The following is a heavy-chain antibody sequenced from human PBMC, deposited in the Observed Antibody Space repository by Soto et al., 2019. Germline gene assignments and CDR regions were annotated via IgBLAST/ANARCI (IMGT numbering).Heavy chain of an antibody. D-gene: IGHD3-16*01. CDR2: IIPIHGTT. CDR3: ARGWGLVS. CDR1: GGSLTSYP. Sequence: QMEQSGAEVRKPGSPVKVSCKPSGGSLTSYPMAWVRQAPGQGFEWMGGIIPIHGTTEYAQKFQGRVTITADESTNRATQELTGLTSEDTAVYYCARGWGLVSWGQGTLVTVSS. J-gene: IGHJ4*02. V-gene: IGHV1-69*01.